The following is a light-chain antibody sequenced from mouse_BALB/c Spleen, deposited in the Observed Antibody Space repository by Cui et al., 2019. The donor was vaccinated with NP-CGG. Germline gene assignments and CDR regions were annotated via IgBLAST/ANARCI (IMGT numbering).Light chain of an antibody. CDR2: GTN. CDR1: TGAVITSNY. J-gene: IGLJ1*01. CDR3: ALWYSNHWV. Sequence: QSVQTQASALTPSPGETVTLTCRSSTGAVITSNYANWVQEKPDHLFTGLIGGTNNRAPGVPARFSGSLIGDKAALTITGAQTEDEAIYFCALWYSNHWVFGGGTKLTVL. V-gene: IGLV1*01.